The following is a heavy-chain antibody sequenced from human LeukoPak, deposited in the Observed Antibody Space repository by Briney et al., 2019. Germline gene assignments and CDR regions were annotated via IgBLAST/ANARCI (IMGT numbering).Heavy chain of an antibody. CDR2: INSDDSRT. J-gene: IGHJ4*02. CDR3: AGSRELRRSLFFDY. D-gene: IGHD1-26*01. V-gene: IGHV3-74*01. CDR1: GFTFSAFW. Sequence: PGGSLRLSCAASGFTFSAFWMHWVRQAPGKGLVWVSRINSDDSRTTYADSVKGRFTISRDNAKNTLYLQMNSLRAEDTALYYCAGSRELRRSLFFDYWGQGTLVTVSS.